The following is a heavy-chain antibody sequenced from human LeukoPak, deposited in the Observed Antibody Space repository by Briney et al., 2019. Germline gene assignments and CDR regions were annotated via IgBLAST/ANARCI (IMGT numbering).Heavy chain of an antibody. CDR2: IYPGDSDT. Sequence: GEPLKISCKGSGYSFSSYWIGWVRQMPGKGLQWMGIIYPGDSDTRYSPSFQGQVTISADKSITTAYLQWSSLKASDSAMYYCARHYYYGSRSYLDYWGQGTLVTVSS. V-gene: IGHV5-51*01. J-gene: IGHJ4*02. CDR1: GYSFSSYW. CDR3: ARHYYYGSRSYLDY. D-gene: IGHD3-10*01.